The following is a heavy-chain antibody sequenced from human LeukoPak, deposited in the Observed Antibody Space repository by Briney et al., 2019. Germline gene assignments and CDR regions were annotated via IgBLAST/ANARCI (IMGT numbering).Heavy chain of an antibody. V-gene: IGHV4-61*05. CDR2: VDYSGGT. Sequence: SETLSLTCTVSGGSISSSSYYWGWIRQPPGKGLEYIGYVDYSGGTSHNPSLKSRVTISVDTSKDQFSLRLTSVTASDTAVYYCARSWGYGDYGGFFDYWGQGTLVTVSS. CDR1: GGSISSSSYY. D-gene: IGHD4-17*01. J-gene: IGHJ4*02. CDR3: ARSWGYGDYGGFFDY.